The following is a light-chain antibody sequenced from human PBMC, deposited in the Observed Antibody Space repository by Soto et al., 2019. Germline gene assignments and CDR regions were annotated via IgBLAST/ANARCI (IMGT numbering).Light chain of an antibody. Sequence: EIVMTQSPATLSVSPGERATLSCRASQSVSSNLAWYQQKPGQAPKLLIYGASTRATVIPARLSGSGSGTEFTLTISSLQSEDFAVYYCQQYNNWPPEWPFGGGTKVEIK. V-gene: IGKV3-15*01. J-gene: IGKJ4*01. CDR2: GAS. CDR3: QQYNNWPPEWP. CDR1: QSVSSN.